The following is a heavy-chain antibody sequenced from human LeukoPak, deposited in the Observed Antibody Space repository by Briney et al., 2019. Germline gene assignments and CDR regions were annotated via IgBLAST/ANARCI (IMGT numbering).Heavy chain of an antibody. J-gene: IGHJ4*02. CDR2: ISAYNANT. V-gene: IGHV1-18*01. Sequence: GGSVKVSCKASVYTFTTYGISWVRQAPGQGLEWMGWISAYNANTNYAQKLQGRVTMTTDTSTSTAYMELRSLRSDDTAVYYCARVYCSSTSCSRALDNWGQGTLVTVSS. CDR3: ARVYCSSTSCSRALDN. D-gene: IGHD2-2*01. CDR1: VYTFTTYG.